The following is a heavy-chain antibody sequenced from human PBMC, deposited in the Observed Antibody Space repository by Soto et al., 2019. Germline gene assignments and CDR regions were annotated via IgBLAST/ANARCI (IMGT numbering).Heavy chain of an antibody. Sequence: QLQLQESGPGLVKPSETLSLTCTVSGGSISSSSYYWGWIRQPPGKGLELIGSIYYSGSTYYNPSLKSRVTISVDTSKSHFCLKLSSVTAADTAVYYCARLPIVVSGRGWFDPWGQGTLVTVS. CDR1: GGSISSSSYY. J-gene: IGHJ5*02. CDR3: ARLPIVVSGRGWFDP. D-gene: IGHD2-15*01. V-gene: IGHV4-39*02. CDR2: IYYSGST.